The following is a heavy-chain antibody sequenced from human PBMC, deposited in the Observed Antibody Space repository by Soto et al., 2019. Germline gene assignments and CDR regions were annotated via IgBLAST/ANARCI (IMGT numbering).Heavy chain of an antibody. CDR3: AKPLYSTSCSHAYCYYGMDV. D-gene: IGHD2-2*01. J-gene: IGHJ6*02. CDR2: ISYDGSNK. CDR1: GFTFSSYG. Sequence: GGSLRLSCAASGFTFSSYGMHWVRQAPGKGLEWVAVISYDGSNKYYADSVKGRFTISRDNSKNTLYLQMNSLRAEDTAVYYCAKPLYSTSCSHAYCYYGMDVWGQGTTVTVSS. V-gene: IGHV3-30*18.